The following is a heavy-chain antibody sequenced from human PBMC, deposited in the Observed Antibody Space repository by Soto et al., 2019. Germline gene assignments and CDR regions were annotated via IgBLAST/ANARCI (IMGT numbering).Heavy chain of an antibody. CDR2: IYHSGST. CDR3: ARGSFRQYYVIYV. CDR1: GSSISSSNW. J-gene: IGHJ6*02. D-gene: IGHD2-15*01. Sequence: SEPLSLTSAVSGSSISSSNWWSWVRQPPGKGLEWIGEIYHSGSTNYNPSLKSRVTISVDKSKNQFSLKLSSVTAADTAVYYWARGSFRQYYVIYVRGQGTKVTVAS. V-gene: IGHV4-4*02.